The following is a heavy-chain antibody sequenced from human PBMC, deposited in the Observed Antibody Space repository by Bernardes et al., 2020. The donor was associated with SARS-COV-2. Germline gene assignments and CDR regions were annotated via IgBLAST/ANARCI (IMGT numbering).Heavy chain of an antibody. Sequence: GGALRLSCAASAFTFSSYWMHLVRPTPGKGVVWVSRINIDGTTTNYADSVKGRFTISRDNAKSTLYLQMNSLRAEDTAVYYCARARGNSYGHFDSWGQGTLVTVSS. CDR2: INIDGTTT. CDR1: AFTFSSYW. V-gene: IGHV3-74*01. J-gene: IGHJ4*02. D-gene: IGHD5-18*01. CDR3: ARARGNSYGHFDS.